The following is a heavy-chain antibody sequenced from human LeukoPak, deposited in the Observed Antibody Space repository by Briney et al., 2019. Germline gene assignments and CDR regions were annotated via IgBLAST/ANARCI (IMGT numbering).Heavy chain of an antibody. CDR1: GHTFSNYY. V-gene: IGHV1-46*01. Sequence: ASVKVSCKASGHTFSNYYMHWVRQAPGQGLEWMGIINPSGGSTSYAQKFQGRVTMTEDTSTDTAYMELSSLRSEDTAVYYCATVRIGLYCSGGSCYRTYNWFDPWGQGTLVTVSS. J-gene: IGHJ5*02. D-gene: IGHD2-15*01. CDR2: INPSGGST. CDR3: ATVRIGLYCSGGSCYRTYNWFDP.